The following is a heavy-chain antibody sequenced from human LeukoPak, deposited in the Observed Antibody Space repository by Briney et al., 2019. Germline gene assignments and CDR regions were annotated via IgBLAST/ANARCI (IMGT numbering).Heavy chain of an antibody. CDR1: GFTFGDDG. J-gene: IGHJ4*02. V-gene: IGHV4-34*01. D-gene: IGHD5-18*01. Sequence: GSLRLSCTASGFTFGDDGMSWIRQPPGKGLEWIGEINHSGSTNYNPSLKSRVTISVDTSMNQFSLKLSSVTAADTAVYYCARGGDGYSYGYVDYWGQGTLVTVSS. CDR2: INHSGST. CDR3: ARGGDGYSYGYVDY.